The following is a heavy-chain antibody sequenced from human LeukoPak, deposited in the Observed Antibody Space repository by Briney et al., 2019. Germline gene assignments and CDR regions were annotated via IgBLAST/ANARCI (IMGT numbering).Heavy chain of an antibody. CDR1: GYTFTGYY. CDR3: AREGDGYNFGY. J-gene: IGHJ4*02. D-gene: IGHD5-24*01. Sequence: SVKVSCKASGYTFTGYYMHWVRQAPGQGLEWMGGIIPIFGTANYAQKFQGRVTITTDESTSTAYMELSSLRSEDTAVYYCAREGDGYNFGYWGQGTLVTVSS. CDR2: IIPIFGTA. V-gene: IGHV1-69*05.